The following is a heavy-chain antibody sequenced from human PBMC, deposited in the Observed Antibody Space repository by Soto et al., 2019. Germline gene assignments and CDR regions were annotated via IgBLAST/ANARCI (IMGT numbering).Heavy chain of an antibody. CDR1: GFTFSSYA. CDR2: ISGSGGST. J-gene: IGHJ1*01. D-gene: IGHD3-10*01. CDR3: AKARTMVRGAEYFQH. Sequence: EVQLLESGGGLVQPGGSLRLSCAASGFTFSSYAMSWVRQAPGKGLEWVSAISGSGGSTYYADSVKGRFTISRDNSKNTLYLQMHSLRAEDTAVYYCAKARTMVRGAEYFQHWGQGTLVTVSS. V-gene: IGHV3-23*01.